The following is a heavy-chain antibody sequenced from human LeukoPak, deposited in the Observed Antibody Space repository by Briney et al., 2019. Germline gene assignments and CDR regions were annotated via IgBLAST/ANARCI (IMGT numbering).Heavy chain of an antibody. Sequence: PGGSLILSCAASGFTFNTYTMNWVRQAPGKGLEWVSSISTSSNYIYYATSVKGRFTISRDNAKNSLYLQMNSLRAEDTAVYYCATIPLCDGGSCTRGFWGQGTLVTVSS. CDR2: ISTSSNYI. V-gene: IGHV3-21*01. CDR1: GFTFNTYT. J-gene: IGHJ4*02. CDR3: ATIPLCDGGSCTRGF. D-gene: IGHD2-15*01.